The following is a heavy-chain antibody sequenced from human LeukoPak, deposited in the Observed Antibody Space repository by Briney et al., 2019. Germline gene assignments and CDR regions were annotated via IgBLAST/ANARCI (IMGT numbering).Heavy chain of an antibody. CDR2: INHSGST. Sequence: NPSETLSLTCAVYGGSFSGYYWSWIRQPPGKGLEWIGEINHSGSTNYNPSLKSRVTISVDTSKNQFSLKLSSVTAADTAVYYCARGLDVVAVAGLYYFDHWGQGTLVTVSS. V-gene: IGHV4-34*01. CDR3: ARGLDVVAVAGLYYFDH. D-gene: IGHD6-19*01. J-gene: IGHJ4*02. CDR1: GGSFSGYY.